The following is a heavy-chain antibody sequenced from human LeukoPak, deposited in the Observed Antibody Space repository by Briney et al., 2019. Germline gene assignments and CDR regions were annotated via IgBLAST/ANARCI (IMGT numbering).Heavy chain of an antibody. Sequence: GSLRLSCAASGFTFSSYAMHWVRQAPGKGLEWVAVISYDGSNKYYADSVKGRFTISRDNSKNTLYLQMNSLRAEDTAVYYCARASITMIVVVTKSPIDYWGQGTLVTVSS. CDR2: ISYDGSNK. V-gene: IGHV3-30-3*01. CDR3: ARASITMIVVVTKSPIDY. CDR1: GFTFSSYA. D-gene: IGHD3-22*01. J-gene: IGHJ4*02.